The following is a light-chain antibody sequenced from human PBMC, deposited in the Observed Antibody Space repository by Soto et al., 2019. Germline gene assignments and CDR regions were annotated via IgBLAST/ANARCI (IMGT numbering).Light chain of an antibody. CDR1: SSDIGFYNY. Sequence: QSALTQPASVSGSPGQSITISCTGTSSDIGFYNYVSWYQQYPGKAPKVVIYEAKNRPSGVSNRFSGSKSGNTASLTISGLQADDEADYYCCSYTSSSTLYVFGTGTKVTVL. V-gene: IGLV2-14*01. J-gene: IGLJ1*01. CDR3: CSYTSSSTLYV. CDR2: EAK.